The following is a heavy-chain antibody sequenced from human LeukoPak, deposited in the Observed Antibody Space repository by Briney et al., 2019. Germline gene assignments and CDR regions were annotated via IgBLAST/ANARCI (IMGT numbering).Heavy chain of an antibody. J-gene: IGHJ5*02. CDR2: IIPILGIA. D-gene: IGHD6-13*01. CDR3: ARGQLSSSWYYSWFDP. V-gene: IGHV1-69*10. Sequence: SVKVSCKASGGTFSSYAISWVRQAPGQGLEWMGGIIPILGIANYAQKFQGRVTITADKSTSTAYMELSSLRSEDTAVYYCARGQLSSSWYYSWFDPWGQGTLVTVSS. CDR1: GGTFSSYA.